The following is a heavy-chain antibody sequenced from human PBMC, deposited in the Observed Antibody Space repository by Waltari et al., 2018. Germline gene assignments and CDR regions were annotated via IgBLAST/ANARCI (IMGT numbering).Heavy chain of an antibody. CDR3: ASYSSSYDYYYYGMDV. Sequence: QVQLVQSGSELKKPGASVKVSCKASGYTFTSYAMNWVRQAPGQGLEWMGWINTNTGNPTYAKGFTGRFVFSLDTSVSTAYLQISSLKAEDTAVYYCASYSSSYDYYYYGMDVWGQGTTVTVSS. CDR2: INTNTGNP. CDR1: GYTFTSYA. V-gene: IGHV7-4-1*02. D-gene: IGHD6-6*01. J-gene: IGHJ6*02.